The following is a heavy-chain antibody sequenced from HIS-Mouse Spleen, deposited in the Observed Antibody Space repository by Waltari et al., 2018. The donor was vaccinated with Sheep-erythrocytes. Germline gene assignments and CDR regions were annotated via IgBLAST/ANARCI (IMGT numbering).Heavy chain of an antibody. CDR3: ARDRRSSWHFDY. V-gene: IGHV3-21*01. CDR1: GFTFSSYS. D-gene: IGHD6-13*01. J-gene: IGHJ4*02. CDR2: IRSSRSYI. Sequence: EVQLVESGGGLVKPGGSLRLSCSASGFTFSSYSMNWVRQAPGKGLEWVSSIRSSRSYIYYADSVKGRFTISRDNAKNSLYLQMNSLRAEDTAVYYCARDRRSSWHFDYWGQGTLVTVSS.